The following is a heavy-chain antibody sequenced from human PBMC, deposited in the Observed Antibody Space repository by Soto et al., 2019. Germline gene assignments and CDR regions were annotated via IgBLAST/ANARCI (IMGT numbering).Heavy chain of an antibody. Sequence: QVQLQQWGAGLLKPSETLSLTCAVYGGSFSGYYWSWIRQPPGKGLEWIGEINHSGSTNYNPSLKSRVTISVDTSKNQLSLRLSSVTAADPAVYYCARVCGGIFSGSYRAWFDPWGQGTLVTVSS. V-gene: IGHV4-34*01. CDR2: INHSGST. J-gene: IGHJ5*02. D-gene: IGHD1-26*01. CDR1: GGSFSGYY. CDR3: ARVCGGIFSGSYRAWFDP.